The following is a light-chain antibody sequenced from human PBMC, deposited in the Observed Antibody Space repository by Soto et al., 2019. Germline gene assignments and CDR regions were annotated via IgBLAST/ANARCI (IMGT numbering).Light chain of an antibody. Sequence: EIVLAQSPATLSLSPGERATLSCRASQSVSSFLAWYQQKPGQAPRLLIYDASNRATGIPARFSGSGSGTVFTTTSSSLSAEDFVVYYCQQHSFCPLSFGGGTKVEIK. CDR2: DAS. J-gene: IGKJ4*01. CDR3: QQHSFCPLS. V-gene: IGKV3-11*01. CDR1: QSVSSF.